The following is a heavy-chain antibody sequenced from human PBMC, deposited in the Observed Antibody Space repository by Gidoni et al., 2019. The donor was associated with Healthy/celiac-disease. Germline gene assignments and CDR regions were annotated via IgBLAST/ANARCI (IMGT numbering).Heavy chain of an antibody. CDR3: ARAMAGDYGDPWYAFDI. CDR2: IYHSGST. V-gene: IGHV4-30-2*01. CDR1: GGSISSGCYS. J-gene: IGHJ3*02. Sequence: QLQLQESGSGLVKPSQTLSSTCAVSGGSISSGCYSWSWIRQPPGKGLEWIGYIYHSGSTYYNPSLKSRVTISVDRSKNQFSLKLSSLTAADTAVYYCARAMAGDYGDPWYAFDIWGQGTMVTVSS. D-gene: IGHD4-17*01.